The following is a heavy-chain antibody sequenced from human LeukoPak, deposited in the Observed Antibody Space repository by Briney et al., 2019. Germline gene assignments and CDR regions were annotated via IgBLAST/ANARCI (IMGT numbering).Heavy chain of an antibody. D-gene: IGHD5-24*01. Sequence: SGGPLRLSCAASGFTFSSYEMNWVRQAPGKGLEWVSYISSSGSTIYYADSVKGRYTISRDNAKNSLYLQMNSLRAEDTAVYYCARDSPHGPDYWGQGTPVTVSS. CDR3: ARDSPHGPDY. CDR2: ISSSGSTI. CDR1: GFTFSSYE. J-gene: IGHJ4*02. V-gene: IGHV3-48*03.